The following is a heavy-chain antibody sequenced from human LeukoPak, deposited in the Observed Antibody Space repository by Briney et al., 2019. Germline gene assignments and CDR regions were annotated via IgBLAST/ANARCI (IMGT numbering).Heavy chain of an antibody. V-gene: IGHV3-74*01. CDR1: GFTFSSYW. D-gene: IGHD2/OR15-2a*01. CDR3: ARERTTIVSGTTIGAY. CDR2: VKVDGTNT. Sequence: PGGSLRLSCAASGFTFSSYWMHWIRQAPGTGLVWVARVKVDGTNTDYADSVKGRFTISRDNAKNSLFLQMNSLTADDTAVYYCARERTTIVSGTTIGAYWGQGTLVTVSS. J-gene: IGHJ4*02.